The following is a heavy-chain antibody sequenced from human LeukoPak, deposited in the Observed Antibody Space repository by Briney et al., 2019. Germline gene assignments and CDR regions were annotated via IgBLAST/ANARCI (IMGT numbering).Heavy chain of an antibody. Sequence: PGGSLRLSCAASGFTFSSYDMSWVRRAPGKGLEWVSVISARGTTTFYADSVRGRFTISRDSSKNTLYLQMNALRAEDTAVYYCAKPYDPGSGPYDYWGQGTPVTVSS. J-gene: IGHJ4*02. D-gene: IGHD3-10*01. CDR3: AKPYDPGSGPYDY. V-gene: IGHV3-23*01. CDR2: ISARGTTT. CDR1: GFTFSSYD.